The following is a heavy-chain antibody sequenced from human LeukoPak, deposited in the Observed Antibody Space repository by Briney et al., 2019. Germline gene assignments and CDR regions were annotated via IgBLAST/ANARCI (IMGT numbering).Heavy chain of an antibody. Sequence: ASVTVSCKAFGYAFITNYIHWVRQAPGQGLEWMGTINTSVGTTTYGQRLQGRVTMTRETSTTTVYMDLSSLTSEDTAIYYCAKGFCTGASCYVLVSWGQGTLVTVSS. V-gene: IGHV1-46*04. CDR1: GYAFITNY. CDR2: INTSVGTT. D-gene: IGHD2-15*01. CDR3: AKGFCTGASCYVLVS. J-gene: IGHJ5*02.